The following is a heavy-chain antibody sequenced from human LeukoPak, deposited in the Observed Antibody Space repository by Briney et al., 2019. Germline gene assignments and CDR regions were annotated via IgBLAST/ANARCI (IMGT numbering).Heavy chain of an antibody. CDR3: ARDMGITGADDS. Sequence: GGSLRLSCSASGFTFSNHHMTWVRQAPGKGLEWVSYISSSSSVIYYAESVKGRFTISRDNVRNSLFLQINSLRVDDTAVYYCARDMGITGADDSWGQGTLVTVSS. D-gene: IGHD6-13*01. CDR2: ISSSSSVI. CDR1: GFTFSNHH. V-gene: IGHV3-48*01. J-gene: IGHJ4*02.